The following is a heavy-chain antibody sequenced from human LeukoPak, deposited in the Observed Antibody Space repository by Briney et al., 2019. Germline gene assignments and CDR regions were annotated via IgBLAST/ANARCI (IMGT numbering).Heavy chain of an antibody. J-gene: IGHJ4*02. D-gene: IGHD6-19*01. Sequence: GSLRLSCAASGFTFSSYWMSWVRQAPGKGLEWVANIKQDGSEKYYVDSVKGRFTISRDNAKNSLYLQMNSLRAEDTALYYCAKDSWVAVAGNLDYWGQGTLVTVSS. V-gene: IGHV3-7*03. CDR3: AKDSWVAVAGNLDY. CDR1: GFTFSSYW. CDR2: IKQDGSEK.